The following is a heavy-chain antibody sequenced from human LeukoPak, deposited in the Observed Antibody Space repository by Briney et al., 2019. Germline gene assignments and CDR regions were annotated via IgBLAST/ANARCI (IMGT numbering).Heavy chain of an antibody. Sequence: GGSLRLSCAASGFTFSSYSMNWVRQAPGKGLEWVSSISSSSSYIYYADSVKGRFTISRDNAKNSLYLQMNSLRAEDTAVYYCARSRVVRGVTPFDYWGQGTLVTVSS. J-gene: IGHJ4*02. CDR2: ISSSSSYI. CDR1: GFTFSSYS. D-gene: IGHD3-10*01. V-gene: IGHV3-21*04. CDR3: ARSRVVRGVTPFDY.